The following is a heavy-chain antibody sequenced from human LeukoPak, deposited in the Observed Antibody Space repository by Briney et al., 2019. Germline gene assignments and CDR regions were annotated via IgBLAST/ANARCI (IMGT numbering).Heavy chain of an antibody. CDR3: ARRAYSAAYWKHFDY. D-gene: IGHD1-1*01. CDR2: IYYHENT. Sequence: GSLRLSCAASGFTVSSNYMSWVRQAPGKGLEWIGSIYYHENTYYNSSLKSRVTISVDTSKNQFSLKLNSVTAADTAVYFCARRAYSAAYWKHFDYWGQGTLVTVSS. CDR1: GFTVSSNY. V-gene: IGHV4-39*01. J-gene: IGHJ4*02.